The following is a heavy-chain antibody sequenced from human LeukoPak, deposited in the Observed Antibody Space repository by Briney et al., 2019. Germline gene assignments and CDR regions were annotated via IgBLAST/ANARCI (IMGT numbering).Heavy chain of an antibody. Sequence: GGSLRLSCAASGFTFSDYYMSWIRQAPGKGLEWVSYISSSGSTIYYADSVKGRFTISRDNAKNSLYLQMNSLRAEDTAVYYCARYTRGRWEPITSSAFDYWGQGTLVTVSS. CDR1: GFTFSDYY. CDR2: ISSSGSTI. J-gene: IGHJ4*02. CDR3: ARYTRGRWEPITSSAFDY. V-gene: IGHV3-11*01. D-gene: IGHD1-26*01.